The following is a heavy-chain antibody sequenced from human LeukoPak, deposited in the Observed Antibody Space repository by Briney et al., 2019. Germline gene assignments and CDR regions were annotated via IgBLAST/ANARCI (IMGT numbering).Heavy chain of an antibody. Sequence: SETLSLTCAVCGGSFSGYYWSWIRQPPGKGLEWIGEINHSGSTNYNPSLKSRVTISVDTSKNQFSLKLSSVTAADTAVYYCARVHPSYYDFWSGSNYYYGMDVWGQGTTVTVSS. V-gene: IGHV4-34*01. CDR2: INHSGST. CDR3: ARVHPSYYDFWSGSNYYYGMDV. CDR1: GGSFSGYY. D-gene: IGHD3-3*01. J-gene: IGHJ6*02.